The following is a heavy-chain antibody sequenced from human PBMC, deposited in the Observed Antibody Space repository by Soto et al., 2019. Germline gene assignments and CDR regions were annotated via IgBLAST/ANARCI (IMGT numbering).Heavy chain of an antibody. CDR3: ARGGAGATNDX. J-gene: IGHJ4*02. D-gene: IGHD1-26*01. CDR2: IGNHGSTP. CDR1: GFTFSVYW. Sequence: GGSLRLSCAASGFTFSVYWMDWVRQAPGKGLEGLARIGNHGSTPNYADSVKGRFTISRDKAKNTVYLQMNSLRADDTAVYYCARGGAGATNDXWGQGTLVTVSX. V-gene: IGHV3-74*01.